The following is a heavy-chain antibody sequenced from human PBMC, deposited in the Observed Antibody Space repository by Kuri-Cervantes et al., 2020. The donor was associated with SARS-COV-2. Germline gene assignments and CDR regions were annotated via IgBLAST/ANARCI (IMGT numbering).Heavy chain of an antibody. Sequence: GESLKISCKGSGYTFSNYWIAWVRQMPGKGLEWMGIIYPDDSDIRYSPSFQGQVTISADKSSSTAYLQWSSLKASDTAMYYCARRSWYFDLWGRGTLVTVSS. CDR3: ARRSWYFDL. J-gene: IGHJ2*01. CDR1: GYTFSNYW. V-gene: IGHV5-51*01. CDR2: IYPDDSDI.